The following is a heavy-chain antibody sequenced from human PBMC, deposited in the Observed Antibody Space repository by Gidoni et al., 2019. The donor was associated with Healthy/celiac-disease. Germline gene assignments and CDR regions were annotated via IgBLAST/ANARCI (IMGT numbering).Heavy chain of an antibody. CDR3: ARESPITIFGVVPRGFDP. V-gene: IGHV3-21*01. CDR1: GFTFSSYS. J-gene: IGHJ5*02. CDR2: ISSSSSYI. D-gene: IGHD3-3*01. Sequence: EVQLVESGGGLVKPGGSLRLSCAASGFTFSSYSMNWVRQAPGKGLELVSSISSSSSYIYYADSVKGRFTISRDNAKNSLYLQMNSLRAEDTAVYYCARESPITIFGVVPRGFDPWGQGTLVTVSS.